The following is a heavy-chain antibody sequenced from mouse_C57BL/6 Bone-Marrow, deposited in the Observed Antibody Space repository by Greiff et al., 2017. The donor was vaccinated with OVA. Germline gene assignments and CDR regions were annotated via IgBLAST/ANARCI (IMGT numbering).Heavy chain of an antibody. CDR3: AREDYYGSSSWFAY. Sequence: EVQLVESGGGLVKPGGSLKLSCAASGFTFSSYAMSWVRQTPEKRLEWVATISDGGSYTYYPDNVKGRFTISRDNAKNNLYLQMSHLKSEDTAMYYCAREDYYGSSSWFAYWGQGTLVTVSA. CDR1: GFTFSSYA. CDR2: ISDGGSYT. V-gene: IGHV5-4*01. D-gene: IGHD1-1*01. J-gene: IGHJ3*01.